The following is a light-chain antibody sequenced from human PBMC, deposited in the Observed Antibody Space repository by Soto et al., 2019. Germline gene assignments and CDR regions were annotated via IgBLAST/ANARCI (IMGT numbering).Light chain of an antibody. Sequence: DIKMTQSPSTLSASVGDRVTITCRASQSISSWLAWYQQKPGKSPKLLIYKASTLESGVPSRFSGSGSVTEFTLTISSLQPDDSATYHCQQYNTYWTFGQGTKVEI. CDR3: QQYNTYWT. CDR1: QSISSW. CDR2: KAS. V-gene: IGKV1-5*03. J-gene: IGKJ1*01.